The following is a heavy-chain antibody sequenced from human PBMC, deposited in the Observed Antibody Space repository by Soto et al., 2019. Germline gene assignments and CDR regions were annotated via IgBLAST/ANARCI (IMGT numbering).Heavy chain of an antibody. J-gene: IGHJ4*02. CDR3: ARGVRGVIAVYFDY. CDR1: GGSISSYY. D-gene: IGHD3-10*01. Sequence: QVQLQESVPGLVKPSETLSLTCTVSGGSISSYYWSWIRQPPGKGLEWIGYIYYSGSTNYNPSLKSRVTISVDTSKNQVSLKLSSVTAADTAVYYCARGVRGVIAVYFDYWGQGTLVTVSS. CDR2: IYYSGST. V-gene: IGHV4-59*01.